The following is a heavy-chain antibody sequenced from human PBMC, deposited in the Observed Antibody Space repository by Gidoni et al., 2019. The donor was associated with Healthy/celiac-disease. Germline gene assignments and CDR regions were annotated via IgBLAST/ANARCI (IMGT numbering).Heavy chain of an antibody. Sequence: EVQLVDSGGGLVKPGGSLRLSCAASGFTFSSYSMNWVRQAPGKGLEWVSSISSSSSYIYYADSVKGRFTISRDNAKNSLYLQMNSLRAEDTAVYYCARGSTVTTSYYYYGMDVWGQGTTVTVS. CDR2: ISSSSSYI. CDR1: GFTFSSYS. V-gene: IGHV3-21*01. J-gene: IGHJ6*02. D-gene: IGHD4-17*01. CDR3: ARGSTVTTSYYYYGMDV.